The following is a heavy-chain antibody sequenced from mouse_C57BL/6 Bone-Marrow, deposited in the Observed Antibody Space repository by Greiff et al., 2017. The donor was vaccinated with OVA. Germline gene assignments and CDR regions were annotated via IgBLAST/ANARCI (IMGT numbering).Heavy chain of an antibody. J-gene: IGHJ2*01. CDR1: GYTFTDYY. V-gene: IGHV1-26*01. D-gene: IGHD1-1*01. CDR2: INPNNGGT. CDR3: ARKGIYYYGSSYYFDY. Sequence: VQLQQSGPELVKPGASVKISCKASGYTFTDYYMNWVKQSHGKSLEWIGDINPNNGGTSYNQKFKGKATLTVDKSSSTAYMELRSLTSEDSAVYYGARKGIYYYGSSYYFDYWGQGTTLTVSS.